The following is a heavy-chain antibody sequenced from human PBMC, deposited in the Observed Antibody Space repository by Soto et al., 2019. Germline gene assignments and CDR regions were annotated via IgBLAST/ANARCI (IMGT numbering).Heavy chain of an antibody. D-gene: IGHD5-12*01. J-gene: IGHJ4*02. CDR2: IVGSDAKT. Sequence: VQLVQSGVEVKKPGASVKVSCKASGYTFISHGISWVRQAPGQGLEWVATIVGSDAKTHYADSVKGRFSISRDTSRNTVYLQMNNLRGDDTAIYYCAKWTYLDFWGQGTRVTVSS. V-gene: IGHV3-23*04. CDR3: AKWTYLDF. CDR1: GYTFISHG.